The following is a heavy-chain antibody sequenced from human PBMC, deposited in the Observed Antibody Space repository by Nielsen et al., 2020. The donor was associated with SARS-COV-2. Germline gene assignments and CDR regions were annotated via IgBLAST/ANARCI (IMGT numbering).Heavy chain of an antibody. D-gene: IGHD5-18*01. V-gene: IGHV3-13*04. J-gene: IGHJ4*02. CDR3: ARDLGYSYEFDY. CDR1: GFTFSSYD. CDR2: IGTAGDT. Sequence: GESLKISCAASGFTFSSYDMHWVRQATGKGLEWVSAIGTAGDTYYPGSVKGRFTISRDNSKNTLYLQMNSLRAEDTAVYYCARDLGYSYEFDYWGQGTLVTVSS.